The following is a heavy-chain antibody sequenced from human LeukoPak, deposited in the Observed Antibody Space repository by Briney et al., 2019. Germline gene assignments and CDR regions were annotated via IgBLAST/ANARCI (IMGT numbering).Heavy chain of an antibody. CDR1: GYSFTSYW. Sequence: GESLKISCKGSGYSFTSYWIGLVRQMPGKGLEWMGMIYPGDSDTRYSPSFQGQVTISADKSITTAHLQWSSLKATDTAMYYCSRHSLFDIDYWGQGTLVTVSS. V-gene: IGHV5-51*01. CDR2: IYPGDSDT. J-gene: IGHJ4*02. D-gene: IGHD2-21*01. CDR3: SRHSLFDIDY.